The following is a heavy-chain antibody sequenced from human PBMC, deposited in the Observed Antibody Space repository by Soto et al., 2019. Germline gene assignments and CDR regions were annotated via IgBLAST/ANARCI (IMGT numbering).Heavy chain of an antibody. CDR2: IIPIFGTA. D-gene: IGHD2-21*02. Sequence: QVQLVQSGAEVKKPGSSVKVSCKASGGTFSSYAISWVRQAPGQGLEWMGGIIPIFGTANYAQKFQGSVTITADESTSTAYMELRSLRSEDTGVYYCARETCAYLCGGDCYALHSPYYYGMDVWGQGTTVTLSS. V-gene: IGHV1-69*01. CDR3: ARETCAYLCGGDCYALHSPYYYGMDV. J-gene: IGHJ6*02. CDR1: GGTFSSYA.